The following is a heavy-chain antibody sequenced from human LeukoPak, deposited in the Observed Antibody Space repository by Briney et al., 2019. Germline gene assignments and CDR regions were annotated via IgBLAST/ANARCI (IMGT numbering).Heavy chain of an antibody. V-gene: IGHV4-59*08. J-gene: IGHJ4*02. CDR3: ARQGRNRDFCSSISCHYFDF. D-gene: IGHD2-2*01. CDR2: IYHSGGT. Sequence: SETLSLTCTVPGGSISSDYWSWIRQPPGKALEWIGNIYHSGGTNYNPSLKSRVTISVDTSKTKFSLKLSSVTAADTAVYYCARQGRNRDFCSSISCHYFDFWGQGALATVSS. CDR1: GGSISSDY.